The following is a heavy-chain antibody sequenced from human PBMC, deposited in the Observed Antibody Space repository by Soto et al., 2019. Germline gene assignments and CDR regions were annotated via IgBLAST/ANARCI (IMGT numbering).Heavy chain of an antibody. D-gene: IGHD3-3*01. J-gene: IGHJ4*02. CDR3: ARGTDFWSGYFIEGFDY. CDR1: GGSISSYY. V-gene: IGHV4-59*01. CDR2: IYYSGST. Sequence: SETLSLTCTVSGGSISSYYWSWIRQPPGKGLEWIGYIYYSGSTNYNPSLKSRVTISVDTSKNQFSLKLSSVTAADTAVYYCARGTDFWSGYFIEGFDYWGQGTLVT.